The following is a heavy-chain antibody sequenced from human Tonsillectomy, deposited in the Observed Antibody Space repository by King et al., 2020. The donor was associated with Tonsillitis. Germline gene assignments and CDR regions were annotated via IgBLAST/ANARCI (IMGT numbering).Heavy chain of an antibody. V-gene: IGHV1-18*04. J-gene: IGHJ6*02. CDR3: ARDNVLRYFDWLSEYYYYGMDV. Sequence: VQLVESGAEVKKPGASVKVSCKASGYTFTSYGISWVRQAPGQGLEWMGWISAYNGNTNYAQKLQGRVTMTTDTSTSTAYMELMSLRSDDTAVHYCARDNVLRYFDWLSEYYYYGMDVWGQGTTVTVSS. D-gene: IGHD3-9*01. CDR2: ISAYNGNT. CDR1: GYTFTSYG.